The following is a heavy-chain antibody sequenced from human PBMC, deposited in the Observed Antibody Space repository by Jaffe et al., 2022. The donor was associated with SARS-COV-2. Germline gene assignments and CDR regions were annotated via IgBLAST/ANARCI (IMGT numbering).Heavy chain of an antibody. D-gene: IGHD4-17*01. CDR2: INSDGRNT. Sequence: VQLVESGGGSVQPGGSLRLSCAASGFTFSSYWMHWVRQVPGKGLVWVSRINSDGRNTRYADSVKGRFTISKDNAKNTLYLQMNSLRVEDTAVYYCARDLYGVGPDFWGQGTLVTVSS. CDR1: GFTFSSYW. J-gene: IGHJ4*02. V-gene: IGHV3-74*01. CDR3: ARDLYGVGPDF.